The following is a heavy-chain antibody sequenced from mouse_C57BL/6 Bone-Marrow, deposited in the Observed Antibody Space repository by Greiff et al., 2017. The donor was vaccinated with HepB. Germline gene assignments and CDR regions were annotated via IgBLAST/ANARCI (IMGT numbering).Heavy chain of an antibody. D-gene: IGHD1-1*01. V-gene: IGHV7-3*01. CDR2: IRNKANGYTT. Sequence: EVMLVESGGGLVQPGGSLSLSCAASGFTFPVYYMSWVRQPPGKALEWLGFIRNKANGYTTEYSASVTGRFTISRDNSQSILYLQMNALRAEDSATYCCARIHYYDSPDYWGQGTTLTVSS. CDR3: ARIHYYDSPDY. J-gene: IGHJ2*01. CDR1: GFTFPVYY.